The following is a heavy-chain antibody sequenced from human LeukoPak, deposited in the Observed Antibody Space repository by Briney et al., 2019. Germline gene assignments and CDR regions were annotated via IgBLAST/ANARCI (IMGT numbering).Heavy chain of an antibody. CDR1: GGSINNCY. V-gene: IGHV4-4*07. D-gene: IGHD3-22*01. J-gene: IGHJ4*02. Sequence: PSEALSLTCTVSGGSINNCYWSWIRQPAGKGLEWIGRMFSSGTTNYNPSLKGRVTMSVDTSKNQFSLKLSSVTAADTAVYYCARDGYHYDSSGYYSLDYWGQGTLVTVSS. CDR2: MFSSGTT. CDR3: ARDGYHYDSSGYYSLDY.